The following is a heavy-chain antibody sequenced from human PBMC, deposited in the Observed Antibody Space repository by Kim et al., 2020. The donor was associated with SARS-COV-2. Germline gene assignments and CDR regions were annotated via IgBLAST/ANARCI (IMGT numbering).Heavy chain of an antibody. CDR2: IIPIFGTA. J-gene: IGHJ1*01. CDR1: GGTFSSYA. V-gene: IGHV1-69*13. Sequence: SVKVSCKASGGTFSSYAISWVRQAPGQGLEWMGGIIPIFGTANYAQKFQGRVTITADESTSTAYMELSSLRSEDTAVYYCAREQRDCSSTSCFRYFQHWGQGTLVTVSS. D-gene: IGHD2-2*01. CDR3: AREQRDCSSTSCFRYFQH.